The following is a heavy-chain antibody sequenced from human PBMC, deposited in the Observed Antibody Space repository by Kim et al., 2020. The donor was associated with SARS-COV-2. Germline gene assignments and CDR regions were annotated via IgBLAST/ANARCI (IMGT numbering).Heavy chain of an antibody. CDR3: ARHNLEWSIGPPDY. Sequence: SETLSLTCTVSGGSISSSSYYWGWIRQPPGKGLEWIGSIYYSGSTYYNPSLKSRATISVDTSKNQFSLKLSSVTAADTAGYYCARHNLEWSIGPPDYWGQGTLVTVSS. CDR2: IYYSGST. CDR1: GGSISSSSYY. V-gene: IGHV4-39*01. J-gene: IGHJ4*02. D-gene: IGHD3-3*01.